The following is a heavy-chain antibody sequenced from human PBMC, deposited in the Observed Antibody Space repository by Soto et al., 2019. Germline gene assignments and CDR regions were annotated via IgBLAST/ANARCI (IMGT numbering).Heavy chain of an antibody. Sequence: QLQLQESGPGLVKPSETLSLTCTVSGGSISSSRYYWGWIRQPPGKGLEWIGSIYYSGSTYYNPSLKSRVTISVDTSKNQFSLKLSSVTATDTAVYYCARQAVRLSGWYDYWGQGTLVTVSS. V-gene: IGHV4-39*01. CDR3: ARQAVRLSGWYDY. CDR2: IYYSGST. D-gene: IGHD6-19*01. CDR1: GGSISSSRYY. J-gene: IGHJ4*02.